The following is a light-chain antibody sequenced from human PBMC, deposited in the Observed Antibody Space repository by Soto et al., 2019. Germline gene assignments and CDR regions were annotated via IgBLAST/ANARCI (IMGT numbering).Light chain of an antibody. CDR3: QHYNNWPPT. V-gene: IGKV3-15*01. CDR1: ESVHRN. J-gene: IGKJ3*01. Sequence: EMVMTQSPATLSVSPGERVTLSCRASESVHRNLAWYQQKPGQGPSLLIYYASNRATGVPDRFTGSGSGTEFTLTISSLQSEDSGVYHCQHYNNWPPTFGPGTKV. CDR2: YAS.